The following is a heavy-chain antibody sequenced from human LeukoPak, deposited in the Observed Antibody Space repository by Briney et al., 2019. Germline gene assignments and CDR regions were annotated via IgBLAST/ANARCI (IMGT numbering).Heavy chain of an antibody. CDR1: GGSISNYY. CDR2: IHYSGYT. CDR3: ARHWGSDWYFDL. V-gene: IGHV4-59*01. J-gene: IGHJ2*01. Sequence: SETLSLACAVSGGSISNYYCSWIRQPPGKGLEWLGYIHYSGYTNYNPSLKSRVTISVDTSKNQFSLNLSSVTAADTAVYYCARHWGSDWYFDLWGRGTLVTVSS. D-gene: IGHD7-27*01.